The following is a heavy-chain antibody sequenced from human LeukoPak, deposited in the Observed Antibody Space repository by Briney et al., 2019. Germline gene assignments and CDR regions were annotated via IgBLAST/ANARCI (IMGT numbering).Heavy chain of an antibody. D-gene: IGHD3-3*01. CDR3: ANHRSAIFGVDLDY. CDR2: ISGSGGST. J-gene: IGHJ4*02. Sequence: GGSLRLSCAASGFTFSSYAMSWVRQAPVKGLEWVSAISGSGGSTYYADSVKGRFTISRDNSKNTLYLQMNSLRAEDTAVYYCANHRSAIFGVDLDYWGQGTLVTVSS. CDR1: GFTFSSYA. V-gene: IGHV3-23*01.